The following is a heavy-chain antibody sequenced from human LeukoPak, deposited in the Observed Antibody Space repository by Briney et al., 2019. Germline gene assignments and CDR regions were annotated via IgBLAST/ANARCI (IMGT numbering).Heavy chain of an antibody. V-gene: IGHV4-34*01. Sequence: SETLSLTCAVYGGSFSGYYWSWIRQPPGKGLEWIGEINHSGSTNYNPSLKSRVTISVDTSKNQFPLKLSSVTAADTAVYYCARGRGGQYFDWFAYYMDVWGKGTTVTVSS. CDR3: ARGRGGQYFDWFAYYMDV. J-gene: IGHJ6*03. D-gene: IGHD3-9*01. CDR2: INHSGST. CDR1: GGSFSGYY.